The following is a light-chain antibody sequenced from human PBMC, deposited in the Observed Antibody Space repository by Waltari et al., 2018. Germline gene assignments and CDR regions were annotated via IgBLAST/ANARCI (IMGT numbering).Light chain of an antibody. CDR3: QVWEGSSDHYV. V-gene: IGLV3-21*03. CDR2: DDS. Sequence: SYVLTQPASVSVAPGKTARITCEGNHIGGKPVHWYQLRPGQAPVLVVHDDSDRPSGIPERFSGSNSGNTATLTISGVEVGDEGDYYCQVWEGSSDHYVFGTGTAVSV. J-gene: IGLJ1*01. CDR1: HIGGKP.